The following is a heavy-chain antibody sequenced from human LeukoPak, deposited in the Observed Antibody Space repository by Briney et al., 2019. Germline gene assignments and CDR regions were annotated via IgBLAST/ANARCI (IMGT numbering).Heavy chain of an antibody. CDR1: GFTFNTYV. V-gene: IGHV3-23*01. Sequence: GGSLRLSCAASGFTFNTYVMTWVRQAPGKGLEWISVISDSGDSTYYADSVKGRFTISRDNSKNTLYLQMNSLRAEDTALYYCAKEKGFSSPYYYYYMDVWGKGTTVTVSS. D-gene: IGHD6-13*01. CDR3: AKEKGFSSPYYYYYMDV. CDR2: ISDSGDST. J-gene: IGHJ6*03.